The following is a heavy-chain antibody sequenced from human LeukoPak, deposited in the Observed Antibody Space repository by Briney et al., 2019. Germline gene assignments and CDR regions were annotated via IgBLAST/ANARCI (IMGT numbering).Heavy chain of an antibody. CDR2: INNDGRTT. CDR3: AKWKYSNSGIDDY. CDR1: GFTFSSNW. D-gene: IGHD6-6*01. Sequence: GGSLRLSCAASGFTFSSNWMHWVRQAPGKGLVWVSRINNDGRTTNYADSVKGRFTISRDNSKNMLYLQMNSLRAEDTAVYYCAKWKYSNSGIDDYWGQGTLVTVSS. V-gene: IGHV3-74*01. J-gene: IGHJ4*02.